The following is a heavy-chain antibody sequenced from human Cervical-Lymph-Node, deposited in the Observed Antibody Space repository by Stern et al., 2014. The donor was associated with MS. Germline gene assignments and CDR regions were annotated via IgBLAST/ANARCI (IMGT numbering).Heavy chain of an antibody. CDR1: GFQFDDYG. Sequence: QLVESGGGLVQPGRSLRLSCVASGFQFDDYGMNWVRQVPGEGLAWVAGLNWNSDNIGYADSVKGRFTVSRDNAKNSLYLQMNSLRVEDTAFYYCAKDLHYDATGFDAFDIWGRGTMVSVSS. D-gene: IGHD3-16*01. CDR3: AKDLHYDATGFDAFDI. V-gene: IGHV3-9*01. CDR2: LNWNSDNI. J-gene: IGHJ3*02.